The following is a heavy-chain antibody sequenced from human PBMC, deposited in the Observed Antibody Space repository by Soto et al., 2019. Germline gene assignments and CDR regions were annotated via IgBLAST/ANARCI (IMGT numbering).Heavy chain of an antibody. CDR3: ASARQYYYDSSGYSAEYFQH. Sequence: LSLTCAVSGGSISSGGYSWSWIRQPPGKGLEWIGYIYHSGSTYYNPSPKSRVTISVDRSKNQFSLKLSPVTAADTAVYYCASARQYYYDSSGYSAEYFQHWGQGTLVTVS. CDR2: IYHSGST. J-gene: IGHJ1*01. D-gene: IGHD3-22*01. V-gene: IGHV4-30-2*01. CDR1: GGSISSGGYS.